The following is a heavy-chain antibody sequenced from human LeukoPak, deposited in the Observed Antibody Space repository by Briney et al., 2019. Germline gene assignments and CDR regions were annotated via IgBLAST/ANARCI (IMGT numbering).Heavy chain of an antibody. J-gene: IGHJ6*02. V-gene: IGHV3-66*01. CDR1: GFTVSSYY. Sequence: GGSLRLSCAASGFTVSSYYMTWVRQAPGKGLEWVSVMYSGGSTYYADSVKGRVAISRNNSQNTVFLQMNSVRVEDTAVYYCARSYSNHLFGMDVWGQGTAVTVSS. CDR3: ARSYSNHLFGMDV. CDR2: MYSGGST. D-gene: IGHD4-11*01.